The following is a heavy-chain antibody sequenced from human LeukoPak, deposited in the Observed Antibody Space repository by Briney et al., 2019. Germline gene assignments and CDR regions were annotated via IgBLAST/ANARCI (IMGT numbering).Heavy chain of an antibody. CDR2: IYNSGST. Sequence: PSETLSLSCTVSGGSFSSHYWNWIRQPPGKGLEWIGYIYNSGSTNYNPSLKSRGTILVDTSKNQFSLKLSSVTAADTAVYYCARDNKGITGRLVGMDVWGQGTTVTVSS. V-gene: IGHV4-59*11. CDR1: GGSFSSHY. CDR3: ARDNKGITGRLVGMDV. D-gene: IGHD1-20*01. J-gene: IGHJ6*02.